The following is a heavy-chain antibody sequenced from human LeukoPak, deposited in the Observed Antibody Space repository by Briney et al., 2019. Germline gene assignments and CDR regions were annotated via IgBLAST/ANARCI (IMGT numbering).Heavy chain of an antibody. V-gene: IGHV3-74*01. J-gene: IGHJ3*02. D-gene: IGHD3/OR15-3a*01. Sequence: PGGSLRLSCAASGFTFSRYWMHWVRQAPGKGLLWVSRINSDGSSTYYADSVKGRFTTSRDNAKNALHLQMISLTAEDTAVYYCVLDLFSSFAFDIWGQGTMVTVSS. CDR3: VLDLFSSFAFDI. CDR2: INSDGSST. CDR1: GFTFSRYW.